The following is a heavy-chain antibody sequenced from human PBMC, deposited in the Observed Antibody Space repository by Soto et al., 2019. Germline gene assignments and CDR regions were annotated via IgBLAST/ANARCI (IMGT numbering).Heavy chain of an antibody. CDR1: GFSFTGYY. Sequence: GASVKVSCKASGFSFTGYYIHWLRQAPGQGLEWMGWINAHSGGTEYAQKFQGWVTLTRDTSIATAYLTLTSLTSDDTTLYYCAKDLTRQLAYWLDPWGQGTQVTVSS. J-gene: IGHJ5*02. D-gene: IGHD6-6*01. CDR3: AKDLTRQLAYWLDP. CDR2: INAHSGGT. V-gene: IGHV1-2*04.